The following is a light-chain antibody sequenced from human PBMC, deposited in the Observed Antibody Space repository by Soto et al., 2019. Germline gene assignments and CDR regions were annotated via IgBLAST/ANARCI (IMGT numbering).Light chain of an antibody. Sequence: SYELTQPPSVSVAPGKTARITCGGNNIGSTSVHWYQQKPGQAPVLVIYYDSDRPSGIPERFSGSNSGNTATLTIRRVAAGDEADYYCQVWDSSSDHVVFGGGTKLTVL. CDR3: QVWDSSSDHVV. CDR1: NIGSTS. V-gene: IGLV3-21*04. J-gene: IGLJ2*01. CDR2: YDS.